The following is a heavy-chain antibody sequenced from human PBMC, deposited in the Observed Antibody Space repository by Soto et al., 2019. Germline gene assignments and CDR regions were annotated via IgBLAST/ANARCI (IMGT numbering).Heavy chain of an antibody. V-gene: IGHV4-61*01. D-gene: IGHD5-12*01. CDR3: VRGRSYSVYDF. J-gene: IGHJ4*02. CDR1: GDSVSRGSYH. Sequence: SETLSLTCSVSGDSVSRGSYHWSWIRQPPGKGLEWIGFKPYTGSPDYNPSLKSRVVISIDRSKNQFSLKLSSVTATDTAVFYCVRGRSYSVYDFWGPGTLVTVSS. CDR2: KPYTGSP.